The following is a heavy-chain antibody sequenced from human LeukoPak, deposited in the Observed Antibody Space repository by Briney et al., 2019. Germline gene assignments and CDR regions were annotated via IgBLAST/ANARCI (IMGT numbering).Heavy chain of an antibody. CDR2: NKRTTAGGAK. J-gene: IGHJ4*02. CDR1: RFTFGNAW. V-gene: IGHV3-15*01. Sequence: NSGQCLSLSCAADRFTFGNAWTSWVSQAPGKGLEGGGPNKRTTAGGAKDFAGTVKGRFTNSREGSKNTLYLQIDSLQTEATAVYYCTTSRPVLNWGQGTLVTVSS. CDR3: TTSRPVLN.